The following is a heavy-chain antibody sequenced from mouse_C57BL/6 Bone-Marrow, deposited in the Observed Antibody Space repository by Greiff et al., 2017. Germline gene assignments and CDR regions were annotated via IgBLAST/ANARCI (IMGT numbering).Heavy chain of an antibody. J-gene: IGHJ3*01. V-gene: IGHV14-1*01. D-gene: IGHD1-1*01. CDR3: TPYYGSSLRFAY. CDR2: IDPEDGDT. CDR1: GFNIKDYY. Sequence: VQLQQSGAELVRPGASVKLSCTASGFNIKDYYMHWVKQRPEQGLEWIGRIDPEDGDTEYAPKFQGKATMTADTSSNTAYLQLSSLTSEDTAVYYCTPYYGSSLRFAYWGQGTLVTVSA.